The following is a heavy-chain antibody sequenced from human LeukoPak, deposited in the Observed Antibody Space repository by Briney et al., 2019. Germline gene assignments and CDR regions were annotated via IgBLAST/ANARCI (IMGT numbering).Heavy chain of an antibody. J-gene: IGHJ5*02. CDR1: GYTFTSYG. Sequence: GSVKVSCKASGYTFTSYGISWVRQAPGQGLEWMGWISAYNGNTNYAQKLQGRVTMTTDTSTSTAYMELRSLRSDDTAVYYCARIVLLWFGELSPHGFDPWGQGTLVTVSS. CDR2: ISAYNGNT. CDR3: ARIVLLWFGELSPHGFDP. V-gene: IGHV1-18*01. D-gene: IGHD3-10*01.